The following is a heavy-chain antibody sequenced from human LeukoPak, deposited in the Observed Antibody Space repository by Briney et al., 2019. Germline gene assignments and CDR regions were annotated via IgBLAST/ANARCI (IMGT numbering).Heavy chain of an antibody. CDR3: ARGGDGYNYYYYYYMDV. D-gene: IGHD5-24*01. Sequence: GGSLTLSCPASGFTFDNYGMSWVRHAAGKGLEWVSGTNWYGGSTGYADSVKGRFTISRDNAKNSLYLQMNSLRAEDTALYYCARGGDGYNYYYYYYMDVWGKGTTVTVSS. J-gene: IGHJ6*03. V-gene: IGHV3-20*04. CDR1: GFTFDNYG. CDR2: TNWYGGST.